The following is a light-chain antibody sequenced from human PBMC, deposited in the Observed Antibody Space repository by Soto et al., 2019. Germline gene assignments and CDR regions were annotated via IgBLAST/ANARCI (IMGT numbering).Light chain of an antibody. CDR2: GNN. Sequence: QSVLTQPPSVSGAPGQRVTISCTGSSANIGAAYNVDWHQQLPGTAPKLLIYGNNNRPSGGPARFSGSKSGTSGSLAIAGLQAEDEGDYYCQSYDGSLSGYVFGTGTKGTVL. V-gene: IGLV1-40*01. J-gene: IGLJ1*01. CDR3: QSYDGSLSGYV. CDR1: SANIGAAYN.